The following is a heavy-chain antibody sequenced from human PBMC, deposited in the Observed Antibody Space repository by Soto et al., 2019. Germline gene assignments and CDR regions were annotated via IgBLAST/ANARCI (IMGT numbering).Heavy chain of an antibody. D-gene: IGHD1-26*01. V-gene: IGHV3-23*01. CDR1: RFIFSDYA. CDR3: AKDAVSYNGKWDWFDS. Sequence: DVQLLESGGGLVQPGGSLTLSCAASRFIFSDYAMNWVRQAPGKGLEWVSSIVGGNTDRYYADSVKGRFIISRDNSKNTMYLQMNSLRDHDTAVYYCAKDAVSYNGKWDWFDSWGQGTLVTVSS. CDR2: IVGGNTDR. J-gene: IGHJ5*01.